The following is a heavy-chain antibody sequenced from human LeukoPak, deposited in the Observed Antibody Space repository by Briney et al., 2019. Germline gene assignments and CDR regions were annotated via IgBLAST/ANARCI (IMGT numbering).Heavy chain of an antibody. CDR1: GYTFINHD. J-gene: IGHJ4*02. Sequence: VASVKVSCKASGYTFINHDISWVRQAPGQGLEWMGWTSTYNTNYIQKLQGRVTMTTDTSTSTAYMELGGLRSDDTAVYYCAKGSSGWSLDSWGQGTLVTVYS. V-gene: IGHV1-18*01. CDR2: TSTYNT. CDR3: AKGSSGWSLDS. D-gene: IGHD6-19*01.